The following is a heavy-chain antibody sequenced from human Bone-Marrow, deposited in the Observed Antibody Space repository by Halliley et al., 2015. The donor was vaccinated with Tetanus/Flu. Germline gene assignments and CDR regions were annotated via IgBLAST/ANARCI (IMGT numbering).Heavy chain of an antibody. Sequence: EWVSVLYSGGNTDYADSVKGRFTISRDNSKNTLYPQMNSLRAEDTAVYYCAGSIAVAGTIAYWGQGTLVTVSS. V-gene: IGHV3-53*01. D-gene: IGHD6-19*01. CDR3: AGSIAVAGTIAY. CDR2: LYSGGNT. J-gene: IGHJ4*02.